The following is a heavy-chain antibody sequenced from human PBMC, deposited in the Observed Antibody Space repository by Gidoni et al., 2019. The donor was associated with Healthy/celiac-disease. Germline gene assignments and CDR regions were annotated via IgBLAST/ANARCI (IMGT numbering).Heavy chain of an antibody. Sequence: QVPLQQWGAGLLKPSETLSLTSAVHGGSFSGYYWSWIRQPPGKGLEWIGEINHSGSTNYNPSLKSRVTISVDTSKNQFSLKLSSVTAADTAVYYCARGYSGSYFHYYYYMDVWGKGTTVTVSS. CDR3: ARGYSGSYFHYYYYMDV. J-gene: IGHJ6*03. D-gene: IGHD1-26*01. CDR2: INHSGST. CDR1: GGSFSGYY. V-gene: IGHV4-34*01.